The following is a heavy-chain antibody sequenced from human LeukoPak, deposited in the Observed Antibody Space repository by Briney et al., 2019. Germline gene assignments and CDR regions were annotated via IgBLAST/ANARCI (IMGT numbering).Heavy chain of an antibody. CDR2: ISSSSSYI. J-gene: IGHJ4*02. Sequence: PGGSLRLSCAASGFTLSSYSMNWVRQAPGKGLEWVSSISSSSSYIYYADSVKGRFTISRDNAKNSLYLQMNSLRAEDTAVYYCTTDLQYEDDYGDYVSNYWGQGTLVTVSS. V-gene: IGHV3-21*03. CDR3: TTDLQYEDDYGDYVSNY. CDR1: GFTLSSYS. D-gene: IGHD4-17*01.